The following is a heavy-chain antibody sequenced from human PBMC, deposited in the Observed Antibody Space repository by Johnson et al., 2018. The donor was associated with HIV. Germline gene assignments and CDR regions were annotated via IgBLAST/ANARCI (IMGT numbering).Heavy chain of an antibody. CDR2: IGTAGDT. V-gene: IGHV3-13*01. CDR3: ARTRQGAFDI. CDR1: GFTFSSYD. J-gene: IGHJ3*02. Sequence: VRLVESGGGLVQPGGSLRLSCAASGFTFSSYDMHWVRQATGKGLEWVSAIGTAGDTYYPGSVKGRFTISRDNSKNTLYLQMNSLRPQDTAVYYCARTRQGAFDIWGQGTMVTVSS.